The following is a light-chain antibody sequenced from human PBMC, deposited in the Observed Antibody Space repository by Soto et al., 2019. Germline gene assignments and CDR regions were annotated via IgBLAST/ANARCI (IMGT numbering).Light chain of an antibody. CDR2: AAS. CDR3: QKYNSAPQT. Sequence: DIQMTQSPSSPSASVGDRVTISCRASQGIIDYLAWYQQKPGKAPKLLIYAASTLQSGVPSRFSGSGSGTDFTLTISGLQPEDVATYFCQKYNSAPQTFGQGTKVEIK. V-gene: IGKV1-27*01. J-gene: IGKJ1*01. CDR1: QGIIDY.